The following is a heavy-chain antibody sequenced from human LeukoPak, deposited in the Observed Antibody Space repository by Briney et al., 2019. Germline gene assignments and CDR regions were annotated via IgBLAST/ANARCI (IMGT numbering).Heavy chain of an antibody. V-gene: IGHV3-48*04. D-gene: IGHD2-2*01. J-gene: IGHJ4*02. CDR3: ARAGGIVVPAAFFDY. Sequence: GGSLRLSCAASGFTFSSYSMNWVRQAPGKGLEWVSYISSSSTIYYADSVKGRFTISRDNAKNSLYLQMNSLRAEDTAVYYCARAGGIVVPAAFFDYWGQGTLVTVSS. CDR2: ISSSSTI. CDR1: GFTFSSYS.